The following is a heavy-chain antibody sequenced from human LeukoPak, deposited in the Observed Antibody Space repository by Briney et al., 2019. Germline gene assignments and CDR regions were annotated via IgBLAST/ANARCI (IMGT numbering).Heavy chain of an antibody. J-gene: IGHJ5*02. V-gene: IGHV3-9*01. CDR1: GFTFDDYA. CDR3: AKDGSGSHFIDNWFDP. CDR2: ISWNSGSI. D-gene: IGHD3-10*01. Sequence: GRSLRLSCAASGFTFDDYAMHWVRQAPGKGLEWVSGISWNSGSIGYADSVKGRFTISRDNAKNSLYLQMNSLRAEDTALYYCAKDGSGSHFIDNWFDPWGQGTLVTVSS.